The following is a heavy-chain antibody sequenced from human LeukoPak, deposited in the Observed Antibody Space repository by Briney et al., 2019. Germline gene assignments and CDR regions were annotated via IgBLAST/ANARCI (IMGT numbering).Heavy chain of an antibody. J-gene: IGHJ6*02. Sequence: PGGSLRLSCAASGFTFSDFYMSWIRQAPGEGLEWVSYISSRATTMYYADSVKGRFTISRDSARNSLYLQMDSLRAEDTAVYYCARDVSKASVGTSYGMDVWGQGTTVTVSS. CDR2: ISSRATTM. V-gene: IGHV3-11*01. CDR1: GFTFSDFY. D-gene: IGHD6-13*01. CDR3: ARDVSKASVGTSYGMDV.